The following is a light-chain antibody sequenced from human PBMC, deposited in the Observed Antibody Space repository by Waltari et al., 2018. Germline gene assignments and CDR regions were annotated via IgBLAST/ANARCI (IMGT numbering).Light chain of an antibody. V-gene: IGKV4-1*01. CDR1: QCILYNSNDKNY. CDR2: WAS. J-gene: IGKJ1*01. Sequence: DLVMTQSPASPAVSLAERATINCRSSQCILYNSNDKNYVAWYQQNPGQPPKLLIYWASTRYSGVPGRFSGSGSGTDFSLTISSLQPEDVAVYYCQQYYSRRTFGRGTRVEIK. CDR3: QQYYSRRT.